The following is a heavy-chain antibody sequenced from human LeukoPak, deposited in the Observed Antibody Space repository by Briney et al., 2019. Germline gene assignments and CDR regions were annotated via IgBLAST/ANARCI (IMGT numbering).Heavy chain of an antibody. J-gene: IGHJ4*02. CDR2: ISYDGSNK. Sequence: GGSLRLSCAASGFTFSSYAMHWVRQAPGKGLEWVAVISYDGSNKYYADSVKGRFTISRDNSKNTLNLQMNSLRAEDTAVYYCVRDHYYGSGSYSYYFDYWGQGTLVTVCS. V-gene: IGHV3-30*04. D-gene: IGHD3-10*01. CDR3: VRDHYYGSGSYSYYFDY. CDR1: GFTFSSYA.